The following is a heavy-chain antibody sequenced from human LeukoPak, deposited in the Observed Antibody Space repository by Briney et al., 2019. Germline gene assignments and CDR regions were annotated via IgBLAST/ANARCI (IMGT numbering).Heavy chain of an antibody. CDR1: GFTFSSYA. D-gene: IGHD2-15*01. CDR2: ISSDGNYK. V-gene: IGHV3-30*04. Sequence: PGGSLRLSCAASGFTFSSYAMHWVRQAPGKGLEWVAFISSDGNYKYYADSVKGRFTISRDNSKNTLFLQMNSLRAEDTAVYYCARVRNTPSDYWGQGTLVTVSS. J-gene: IGHJ4*02. CDR3: ARVRNTPSDY.